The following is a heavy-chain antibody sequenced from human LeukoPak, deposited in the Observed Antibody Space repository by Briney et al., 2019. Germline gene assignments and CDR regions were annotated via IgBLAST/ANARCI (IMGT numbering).Heavy chain of an antibody. Sequence: QTGGSLRLSCAASGFSFSISGMHWVRQAPGKGLEWVSIIFHDGSNKYYADSVKGRFTISRDNSKNTVYLQMSSLRPEDTAVYYCVKDRYGDLDHWGQGTLVTVSS. J-gene: IGHJ4*02. CDR1: GFSFSISG. CDR3: VKDRYGDLDH. D-gene: IGHD2-21*01. V-gene: IGHV3-30*18. CDR2: IFHDGSNK.